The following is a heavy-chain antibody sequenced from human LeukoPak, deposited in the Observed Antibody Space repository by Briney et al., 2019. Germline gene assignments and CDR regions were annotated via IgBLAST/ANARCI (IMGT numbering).Heavy chain of an antibody. CDR3: TRVVVDSSGWYHFDY. CDR2: INPSDGST. D-gene: IGHD6-19*01. CDR1: GYTFTTYY. Sequence: ASVKVSCKASGYTFTTYYMHWVRQAPGQGLEWMAKINPSDGSTNYAQKFQGRVTMTRDTSTSTVYMELSSLRSEDTAVYYCTRVVVDSSGWYHFDYWGREPWSPSPQ. J-gene: IGHJ4*02. V-gene: IGHV1-46*01.